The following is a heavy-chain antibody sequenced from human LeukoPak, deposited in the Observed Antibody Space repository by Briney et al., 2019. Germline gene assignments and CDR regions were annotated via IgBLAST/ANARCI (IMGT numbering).Heavy chain of an antibody. J-gene: IGHJ5*02. CDR2: IYTSGST. V-gene: IGHV4-4*07. Sequence: SETLSLTCTVSGGSISSYYWSWIRQPAGKGLEWIGRIYTSGSTNYNPSLKSRVTMSVDTSKNQFSLKLSSVTAADTAVYYCARDAYYYGHPVNWFDPWGHGTLVTVSA. CDR1: GGSISSYY. D-gene: IGHD3-10*01. CDR3: ARDAYYYGHPVNWFDP.